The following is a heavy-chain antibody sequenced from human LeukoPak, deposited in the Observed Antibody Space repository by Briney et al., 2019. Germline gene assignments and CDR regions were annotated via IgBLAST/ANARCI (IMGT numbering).Heavy chain of an antibody. CDR2: ISAYNGYT. CDR3: ARVGTGTRSFDS. V-gene: IGHV1-18*01. Sequence: ASVKVSCKTSGYTFTTHDINWVRQAPGQGLEWMGRISAYNGYTNYGRRLQGRVTMTTDTSTNTAYMELRSLRSDDTAVYYCARVGTGTRSFDSWGQGTPVTVSS. J-gene: IGHJ4*02. D-gene: IGHD1/OR15-1a*01. CDR1: GYTFTTHD.